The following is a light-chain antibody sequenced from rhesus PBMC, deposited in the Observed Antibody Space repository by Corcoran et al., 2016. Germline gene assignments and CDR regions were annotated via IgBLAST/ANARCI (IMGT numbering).Light chain of an antibody. CDR2: DAS. J-gene: IGKJ4*01. V-gene: IGKV3-17*02. CDR1: QRVSSR. CDR3: QQETNWSLT. Sequence: EIVLTQSPATLSLSPGERATLSCRASQRVSSRLAWYQQKPGQPPRLLMYDASNRVTGIPDRFSGSGSGTDFTLTISSLEPEDVAVYFCQQETNWSLTFGGGTKVDLK.